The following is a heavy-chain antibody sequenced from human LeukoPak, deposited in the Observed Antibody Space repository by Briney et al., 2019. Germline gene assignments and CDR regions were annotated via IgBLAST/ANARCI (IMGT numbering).Heavy chain of an antibody. J-gene: IGHJ4*02. V-gene: IGHV4-4*07. D-gene: IGHD6-13*01. Sequence: SETLSLTCTVPGGSISSFYWSWIRQPAGKGLEWIGRIHSSGNTDYNPSLRSRVTMSLDTSKNQFSLKLSSVTAADTAVYYCARDLRPVGQQLVIDYWGQGTLVTVSS. CDR3: ARDLRPVGQQLVIDY. CDR1: GGSISSFY. CDR2: IHSSGNT.